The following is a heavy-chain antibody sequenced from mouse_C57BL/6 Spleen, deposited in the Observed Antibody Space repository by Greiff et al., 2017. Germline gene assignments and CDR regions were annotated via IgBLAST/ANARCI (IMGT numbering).Heavy chain of an antibody. D-gene: IGHD1-1*01. CDR3: ARGDYDGSSSHWYFDV. V-gene: IGHV1-39*01. CDR1: GYSFTDYN. Sequence: VQLKESGPELVKPGASVKISCKASGYSFTDYNMNWVKQSNGKSLEWIGVINPNYGTTSYNQKFKGKATLTVAQSSSTAYMQLNSLTSEDSAVYYCARGDYDGSSSHWYFDVWGTGTTVTVSS. CDR2: INPNYGTT. J-gene: IGHJ1*03.